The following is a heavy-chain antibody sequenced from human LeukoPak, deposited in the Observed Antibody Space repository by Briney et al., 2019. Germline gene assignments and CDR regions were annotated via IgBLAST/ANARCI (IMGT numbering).Heavy chain of an antibody. CDR1: GGSFSGYY. D-gene: IGHD3-10*01. V-gene: IGHV4-34*01. J-gene: IGHJ6*03. Sequence: SETLSLTCAVYGGSFSGYYWSWIRQPPGKGLEWIGEINHSGSTNYNPSLKSRVTISVDTSKNQFSLKLSSVTAADKAVYYCGRGHRVRGSYYYYYMDVWGKGTTVTVSS. CDR2: INHSGST. CDR3: GRGHRVRGSYYYYYMDV.